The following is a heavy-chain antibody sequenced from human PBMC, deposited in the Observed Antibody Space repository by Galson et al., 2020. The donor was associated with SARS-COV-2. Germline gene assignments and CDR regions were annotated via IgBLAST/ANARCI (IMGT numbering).Heavy chain of an antibody. CDR3: VRDRFEDYYYYDMDV. V-gene: IGHV3-7*04. Sequence: GESLKISCAASGFTFSRYWMNWVRQAPGKGLEWEANIKPAGSEKHYVDSVKGRFTISRDNAKNSLYLQMNSLRAEDTALYFCVRDRFEDYYYYDMDVWGQGTTVTVSS. CDR1: GFTFSRYW. D-gene: IGHD3-9*01. J-gene: IGHJ6*02. CDR2: IKPAGSEK.